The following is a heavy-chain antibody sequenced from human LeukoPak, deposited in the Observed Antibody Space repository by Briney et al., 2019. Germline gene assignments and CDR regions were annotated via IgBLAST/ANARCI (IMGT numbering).Heavy chain of an antibody. CDR3: ARATFTMTRNAFDI. Sequence: PETLSLTCTVSGGSISSYYWSWIRQPAGKGLEWIGRIYTSGSTNYNPSLKSRVTMSVDTSKNQFSLKLSSVTAADTAVYYCARATFTMTRNAFDIWGQGTMVTVSS. J-gene: IGHJ3*02. V-gene: IGHV4-4*07. D-gene: IGHD3-22*01. CDR1: GGSISSYY. CDR2: IYTSGST.